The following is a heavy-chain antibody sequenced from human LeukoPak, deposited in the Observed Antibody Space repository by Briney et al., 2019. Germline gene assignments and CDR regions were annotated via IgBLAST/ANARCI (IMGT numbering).Heavy chain of an antibody. J-gene: IGHJ4*02. CDR1: GFTFSSYG. CDR2: IWYDGSNK. D-gene: IGHD1-14*01. V-gene: IGHV3-33*01. CDR3: ARDRGNRFDY. Sequence: PGGSLRLSCAASGFTFSSYGVHWVRQAPGKGLEWVAVIWYDGSNKYYADPVKGRFTISRGNSKNTLYLQMNSLRAEDTAVYYCARDRGNRFDYWGQGTLVTVSS.